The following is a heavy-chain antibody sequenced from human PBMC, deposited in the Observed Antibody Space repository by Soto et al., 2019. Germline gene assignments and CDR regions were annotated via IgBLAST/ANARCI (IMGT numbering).Heavy chain of an antibody. J-gene: IGHJ4*02. Sequence: SETLSLTCTVSGGSISSSSYYWGWIRQPPGKGLEWIGSIYYSGSTYYNPSLKSRVTISVDTSKNQFSLKLSSVTAADTAVYYCARRRGSSVVVFGYWGQGTLVTVSS. CDR2: IYYSGST. V-gene: IGHV4-39*01. CDR3: ARRRGSSVVVFGY. CDR1: GGSISSSSYY. D-gene: IGHD6-6*01.